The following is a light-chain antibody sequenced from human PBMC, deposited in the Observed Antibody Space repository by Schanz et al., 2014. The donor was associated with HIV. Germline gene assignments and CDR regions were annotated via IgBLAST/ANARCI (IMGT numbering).Light chain of an antibody. V-gene: IGLV3-21*01. CDR3: QVWESSTGVV. CDR1: NLGSKS. J-gene: IGLJ2*01. Sequence: SYELTQPPSVSVAPGKTASITCGGNNLGSKSVHWYQQRPGQAPILVIYYDTDRPSGIPERFSGSNSGQTATLIISRVEAGDEADYYCQVWESSTGVVFGGGTKLTV. CDR2: YDT.